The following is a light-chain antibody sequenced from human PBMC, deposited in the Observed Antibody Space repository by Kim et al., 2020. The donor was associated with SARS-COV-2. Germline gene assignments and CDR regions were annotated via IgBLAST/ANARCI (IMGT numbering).Light chain of an antibody. V-gene: IGKV1-39*01. CDR2: AAS. CDR3: QQGYSSPQIT. J-gene: IGKJ5*01. CDR1: QSISSH. Sequence: SVGDRVIITCRTSQSISSHLNWYQQKPGKAPKLLIFAASSLQSGVPSRFRGSGSGTDFTLTISTLQPEDFATYYCQQGYSSPQITFGQGTRLEIK.